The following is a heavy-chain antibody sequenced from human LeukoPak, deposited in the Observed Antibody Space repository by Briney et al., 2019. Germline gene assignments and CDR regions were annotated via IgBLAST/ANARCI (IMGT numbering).Heavy chain of an antibody. V-gene: IGHV1-69*06. D-gene: IGHD4-23*01. CDR3: ARAGTYGGNSYDAFDI. CDR2: IIPIFGTA. J-gene: IGHJ3*02. Sequence: GSSVKVSCKASGGTFSSYAISWVRQAPGQGLEWMGGIIPIFGTASYAQKFQGRVTITADKSTSTAYMELSSLRSEDTAVYYCARAGTYGGNSYDAFDIWGQGTMVTVSS. CDR1: GGTFSSYA.